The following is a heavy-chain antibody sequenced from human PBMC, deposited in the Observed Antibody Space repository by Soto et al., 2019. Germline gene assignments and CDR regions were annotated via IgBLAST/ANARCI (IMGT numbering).Heavy chain of an antibody. CDR3: ARGLTDYGEYYYYMDV. CDR1: GYTFTSYD. V-gene: IGHV1-8*01. J-gene: IGHJ6*03. Sequence: ASVKVSCKASGYTFTSYDINWVLQATGEGLEWMGWMNPNSGNTGYAQKFQGRVTMTRNTSISTAYMELSSLRSEDTAVYYCARGLTDYGEYYYYMDVWGKGTTVTVSS. D-gene: IGHD4-17*01. CDR2: MNPNSGNT.